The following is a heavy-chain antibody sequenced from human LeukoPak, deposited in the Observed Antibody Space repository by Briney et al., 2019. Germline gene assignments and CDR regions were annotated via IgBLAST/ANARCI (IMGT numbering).Heavy chain of an antibody. CDR2: IYYSGST. V-gene: IGHV4-59*01. CDR3: ASRSSIWSGYQDTLYYFDS. J-gene: IGHJ4*02. CDR1: GGSISSYY. Sequence: SETLSLTCTVPGGSISSYYWSWIRQPPGKRLEWIGHIYYSGSTNYNTSLKSRVTISVDTSKNQFSLNLSSVTAADTAVYYCASRSSIWSGYQDTLYYFDSWGQGTLVTVSS. D-gene: IGHD3-3*01.